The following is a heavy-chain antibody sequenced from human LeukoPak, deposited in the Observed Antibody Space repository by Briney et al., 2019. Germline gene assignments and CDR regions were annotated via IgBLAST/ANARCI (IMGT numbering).Heavy chain of an antibody. CDR1: GFTVSSYA. CDR2: IRGSGGST. V-gene: IGHV3-23*01. Sequence: PGGSLRLACAASGFTVSSYAMSWVRRAPGKGLEWVSPIRGSGGSTYYADSVNGRFTISRDNSKNTLYLQMNSLRAEDTAVYYCAKTPGYSDFDYWGQGTLVTVSP. CDR3: AKTPGYSDFDY. J-gene: IGHJ4*02. D-gene: IGHD5-18*01.